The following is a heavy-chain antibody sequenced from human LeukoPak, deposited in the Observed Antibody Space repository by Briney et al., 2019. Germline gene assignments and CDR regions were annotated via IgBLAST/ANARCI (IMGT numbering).Heavy chain of an antibody. CDR3: ARALVDLPTGLLAFDY. CDR2: IKQDESEK. Sequence: GGSLRLSCSASGFTFSNYWMSWVRQAPGKGLEWVANIKQDESEKYYVDSAKGRFTISRDNAKNSLYLQMNSLRVEDTAVYYCARALVDLPTGLLAFDYWGQGILVTVSS. J-gene: IGHJ4*02. CDR1: GFTFSNYW. D-gene: IGHD1-1*01. V-gene: IGHV3-7*01.